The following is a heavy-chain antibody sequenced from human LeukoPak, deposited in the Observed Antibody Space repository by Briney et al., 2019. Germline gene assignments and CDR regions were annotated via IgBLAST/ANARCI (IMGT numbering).Heavy chain of an antibody. J-gene: IGHJ4*02. CDR3: ARRGHGYGSPFDY. D-gene: IGHD5-18*01. CDR1: GFTFDDYT. V-gene: IGHV3-43*01. CDR2: ISWDGGST. Sequence: GGSLRLSCAASGFTFDDYTMHWVRQAPGKGLEWVSLISWDGGSTYYADSVKGRFTISRDNSKNTLDLQMNSLRAEDTAVYYCARRGHGYGSPFDYWGQGTLVTVSS.